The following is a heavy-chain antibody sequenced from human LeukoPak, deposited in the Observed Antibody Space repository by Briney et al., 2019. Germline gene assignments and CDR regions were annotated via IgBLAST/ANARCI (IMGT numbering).Heavy chain of an antibody. D-gene: IGHD3-16*01. CDR1: GFTFSSYG. CDR3: ARGRGWVDH. CDR2: ISTSGGST. Sequence: PRGSLRLSCAASGFTFSSYGMSWVRQAPGKGLEWVSAISTSGGSTYYADSVKGRFTISRDNARNSVFLQLNSLRAEDTALYYCARGRGWVDHWGQGTLVTVSS. J-gene: IGHJ4*02. V-gene: IGHV3-23*01.